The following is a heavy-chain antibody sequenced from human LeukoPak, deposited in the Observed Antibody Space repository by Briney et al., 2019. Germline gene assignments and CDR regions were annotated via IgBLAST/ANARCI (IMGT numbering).Heavy chain of an antibody. V-gene: IGHV4-61*02. CDR2: IYTSGST. CDR3: ARRGEGGNVDY. D-gene: IGHD4-23*01. CDR1: GGSISSGSYY. Sequence: SETLSLTCTVSGGSISSGSYYWSWIRQPAGKGLEWIGRIYTSGSTNYNPSLKGRVTISVDTSKNQFSLKLSSVTAADTAVYYCARRGEGGNVDYWGQGTLVTVSS. J-gene: IGHJ4*02.